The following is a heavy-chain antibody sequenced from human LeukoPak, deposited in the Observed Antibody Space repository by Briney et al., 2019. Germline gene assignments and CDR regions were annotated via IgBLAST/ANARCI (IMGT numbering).Heavy chain of an antibody. CDR3: ARDHYYDSSGYYSRNDY. CDR2: IYYSGTT. Sequence: SETLSLTCAVYGGSFSGYYWSWIRQPPGKGLEWIGYIYYSGTTNYNPSLKSRVTISLDTSKKQFSLKLSSVTAADTAVYYCARDHYYDSSGYYSRNDYWGQGTLVTVSS. D-gene: IGHD3-22*01. V-gene: IGHV4-59*01. CDR1: GGSFSGYY. J-gene: IGHJ4*02.